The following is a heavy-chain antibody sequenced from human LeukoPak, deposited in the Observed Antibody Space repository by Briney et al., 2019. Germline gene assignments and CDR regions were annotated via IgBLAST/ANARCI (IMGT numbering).Heavy chain of an antibody. D-gene: IGHD3-10*01. CDR2: MNPSSGNT. V-gene: IGHV1-8*01. CDR3: ARGVLLWFGELLIDNWFDP. Sequence: ASVKVSCKASGYTFTSYDINWVRQATGQGLEWMGWMNPSSGNTGYAQKFQGRVTMTRNTSISTAYMELSSLRSEDTAVYYCARGVLLWFGELLIDNWFDPWGQGTLVTVSS. CDR1: GYTFTSYD. J-gene: IGHJ5*02.